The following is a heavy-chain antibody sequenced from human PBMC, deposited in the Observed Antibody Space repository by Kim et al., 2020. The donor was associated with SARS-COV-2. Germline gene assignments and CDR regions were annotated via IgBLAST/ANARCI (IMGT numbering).Heavy chain of an antibody. D-gene: IGHD3-10*01. CDR1: GGFISSYY. Sequence: SETLSLTCTVSGGFISSYYWSWIRQPPGKGLEWIGYIYYSGSTNYNPSLKSRVTISVDTSKNQFSLKLSSVTAADTAVYYCARAGESGWFRVISGMDVWGQGTTVTVSS. J-gene: IGHJ6*02. V-gene: IGHV4-59*13. CDR2: IYYSGST. CDR3: ARAGESGWFRVISGMDV.